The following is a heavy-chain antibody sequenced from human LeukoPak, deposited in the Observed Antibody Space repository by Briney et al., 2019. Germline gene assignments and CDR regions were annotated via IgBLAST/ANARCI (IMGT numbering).Heavy chain of an antibody. CDR2: INHSGST. J-gene: IGHJ4*02. CDR1: GGSFSGYY. Sequence: SETLSLTCAVYGGSFSGYYWSWIRQPPGKGLEWIGEINHSGSTNYNPSLKSRVIISVDTSKNQFSLKLSSVTAADTAVYYCARGTTVTNRPPFDYWGQGTLVTVSS. D-gene: IGHD4-17*01. CDR3: ARGTTVTNRPPFDY. V-gene: IGHV4-34*01.